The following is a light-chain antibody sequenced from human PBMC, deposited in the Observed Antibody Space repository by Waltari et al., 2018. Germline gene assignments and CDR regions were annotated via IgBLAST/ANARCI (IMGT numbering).Light chain of an antibody. J-gene: IGLJ1*01. CDR1: KLGDKY. V-gene: IGLV3-1*01. Sequence: SYDLTQPPSVSVSPGQTASITCSGDKLGDKYVCWYQQKPGLSPVLVIYQDTKRPSGIPGRFSGSISENTATLTISGTQAVDEADYYCQAWDTSTYVFGSGTRVTVL. CDR2: QDT. CDR3: QAWDTSTYV.